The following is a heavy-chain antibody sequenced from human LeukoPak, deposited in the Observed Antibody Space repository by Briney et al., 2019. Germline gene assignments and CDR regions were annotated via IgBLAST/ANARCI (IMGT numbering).Heavy chain of an antibody. Sequence: GGSLRPSCAASGFTFSNYWMIWVRQAPGKGLEWVGNIKQDGSEKRYADSVRGRFSISRDNAQTSLYLQMNSLRAEDTAVYYCARASDPWLQLTWGQGTLVTVSS. CDR1: GFTFSNYW. CDR3: ARASDPWLQLT. J-gene: IGHJ5*02. D-gene: IGHD5-24*01. CDR2: IKQDGSEK. V-gene: IGHV3-7*05.